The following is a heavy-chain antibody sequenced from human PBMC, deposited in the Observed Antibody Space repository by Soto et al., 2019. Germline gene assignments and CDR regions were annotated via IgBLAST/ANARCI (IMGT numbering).Heavy chain of an antibody. CDR3: ARGFIGVTTHLCY. V-gene: IGHV1-18*01. D-gene: IGHD4-17*01. CDR1: GYTFKTYG. CDR2: INPHNGNT. Sequence: QVLLVQSGAEIKKPGASVKVSCKASGYTFKTYGSTWVRRAPGQGLEWLGWINPHNGNTKFAKKVQDRVVMTTDTSTSTAYMELASLRSDDTAVYYCARGFIGVTTHLCYWGQGTLFTVSS. J-gene: IGHJ4*02.